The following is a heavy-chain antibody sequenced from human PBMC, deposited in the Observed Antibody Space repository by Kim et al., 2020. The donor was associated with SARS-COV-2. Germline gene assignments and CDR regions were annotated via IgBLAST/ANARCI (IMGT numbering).Heavy chain of an antibody. D-gene: IGHD3-10*01. J-gene: IGHJ4*02. CDR2: IYPGDSDT. CDR1: GYSFTSYW. V-gene: IGHV5-51*01. CDR3: ARHGVRATFITMVRGVKKSDY. Sequence: GESLKISCKGSGYSFTSYWIGWVRQMPGKGLEWMGIIYPGDSDTRYSPSFQGQVTISADKSISTAYLQWSSLKASDTAMYYCARHGVRATFITMVRGVKKSDYWGQGTLVTVSS.